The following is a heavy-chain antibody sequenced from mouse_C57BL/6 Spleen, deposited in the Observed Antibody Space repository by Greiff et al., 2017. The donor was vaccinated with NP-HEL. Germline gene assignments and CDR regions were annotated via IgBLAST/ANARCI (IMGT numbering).Heavy chain of an antibody. D-gene: IGHD2-5*01. V-gene: IGHV5-17*01. CDR1: GFTFSDYG. J-gene: IGHJ1*03. CDR2: ISSGSSTI. CDR3: ARPDSNYDWYFDV. Sequence: EVMLVESGGGLVKPGGSLKLSCAASGFTFSDYGMHWVRQAPEKGLEWVAYISSGSSTIYYADTVKGRFTISRDNAKNTLFLQMTSLRSEDTAMYYCARPDSNYDWYFDVWGTGTTVTVSS.